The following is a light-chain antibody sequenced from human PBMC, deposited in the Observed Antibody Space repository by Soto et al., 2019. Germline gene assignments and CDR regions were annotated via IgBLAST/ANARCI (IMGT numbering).Light chain of an antibody. CDR1: SSDVGGYNY. V-gene: IGLV2-14*01. CDR2: DVS. J-gene: IGLJ1*01. CDR3: SSYTSSSPLV. Sequence: QPVLTQPASVSGSPGQSITISCTGTSSDVGGYNYVSWYQQHPGKAPKLMIYDVSNRPSGVSNRFSGSKSGNTASLTISGLQAEDEADYYCSSYTSSSPLVFGTGTKLTVL.